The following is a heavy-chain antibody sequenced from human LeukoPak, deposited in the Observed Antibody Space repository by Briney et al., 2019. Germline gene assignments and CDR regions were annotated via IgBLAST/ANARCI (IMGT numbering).Heavy chain of an antibody. CDR1: GFSFSTYG. Sequence: GGSLRLSCAASGFSFSTYGMHWVRQAPGKGLEWVAVIWFDGSNKYYADSVRGRFTISRDNSKNTLYLQMNSLRADDTAVYYCARASGCYDYWGRGTLVTVSS. J-gene: IGHJ4*02. CDR3: ARASGCYDY. D-gene: IGHD6-19*01. V-gene: IGHV3-33*03. CDR2: IWFDGSNK.